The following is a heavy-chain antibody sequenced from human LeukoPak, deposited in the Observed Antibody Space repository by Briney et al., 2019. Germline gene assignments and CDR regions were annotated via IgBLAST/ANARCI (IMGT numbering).Heavy chain of an antibody. D-gene: IGHD1-1*01. CDR1: GFTFSSYS. J-gene: IGHJ3*02. Sequence: GGSLRLPCAASGFTFSSYSMNWVRQAPGKGLEWVSSISSSSSYIYYADSLKGRFTISRDNAKNSLYLQMNSLRAEDTAVYYCARGNAHALDIWGQGTMVTVSS. CDR2: ISSSSSYI. CDR3: ARGNAHALDI. V-gene: IGHV3-21*01.